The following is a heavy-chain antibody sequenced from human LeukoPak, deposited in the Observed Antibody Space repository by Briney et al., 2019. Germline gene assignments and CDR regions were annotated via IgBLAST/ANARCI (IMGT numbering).Heavy chain of an antibody. V-gene: IGHV4-34*01. Sequence: KPSETLSLTCAVYGGSFSGYYWSWIRQPPGKGLEWIGEINHSGSTNYNPSLKSRVTISVDTSKSQFSLKLSSVTAADTAVYYCARGGGERGYYFDYWGQGTLVTVSS. J-gene: IGHJ4*02. CDR2: INHSGST. D-gene: IGHD3-16*01. CDR3: ARGGGERGYYFDY. CDR1: GGSFSGYY.